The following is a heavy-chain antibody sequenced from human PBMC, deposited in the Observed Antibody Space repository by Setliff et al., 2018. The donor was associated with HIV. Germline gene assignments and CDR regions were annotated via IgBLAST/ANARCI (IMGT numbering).Heavy chain of an antibody. CDR1: GFTFTAHG. Sequence: GGSLRLSCAASGFTFTAHGMHWVRQAPDKGLEWVAFINYDENSEYYADSVKGRFTISRDNSNNMLFLQMNSLRTEDTAVYYCARSGGDCSGISCYSLWFDPWGHGTLVTVSS. CDR3: ARSGGDCSGISCYSLWFDP. CDR2: INYDENSE. V-gene: IGHV3-30*02. J-gene: IGHJ5*02. D-gene: IGHD2-15*01.